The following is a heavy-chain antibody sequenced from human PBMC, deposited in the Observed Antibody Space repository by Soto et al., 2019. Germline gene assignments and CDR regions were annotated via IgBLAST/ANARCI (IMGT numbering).Heavy chain of an antibody. CDR3: ARELRMGLTSYWYFDP. CDR2: ISYNGGNK. Sequence: QAVLVESGGGVVQPGGSLTLSCAASGFTFSNDAMHWVRQAPGKGLEWVAHISYNGGNKNSADLVKGRFTISRDNSKSTLYLQMNSLRAEDTAMYYCARELRMGLTSYWYFDPWGRGTLVTVSS. CDR1: GFTFSNDA. V-gene: IGHV3-30*19. J-gene: IGHJ2*01. D-gene: IGHD1-26*01.